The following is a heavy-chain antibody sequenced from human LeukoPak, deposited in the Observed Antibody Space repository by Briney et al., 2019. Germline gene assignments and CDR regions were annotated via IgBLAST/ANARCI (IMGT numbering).Heavy chain of an antibody. V-gene: IGHV4-34*01. Sequence: PSETLSLTCAVSGESFSVFYWTWIRQVPGKGLEWIGEINHSGRTKYNPSLKSRASMSVDTSKKQFSLKLISVTAADTAVYYCARGRVMVFGAGPDDHYYMDVWGKGNAVSVSS. D-gene: IGHD3/OR15-3a*01. CDR1: GESFSVFY. CDR2: INHSGRT. J-gene: IGHJ6*03. CDR3: ARGRVMVFGAGPDDHYYMDV.